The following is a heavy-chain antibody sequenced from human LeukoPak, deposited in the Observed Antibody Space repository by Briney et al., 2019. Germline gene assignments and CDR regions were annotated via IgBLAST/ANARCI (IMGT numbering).Heavy chain of an antibody. D-gene: IGHD4-23*01. CDR1: GGSFSGYY. CDR2: INHSGST. CDR3: ACYGGTDAFDI. J-gene: IGHJ3*02. V-gene: IGHV4-34*01. Sequence: SETLSLTCAVYGGSFSGYYWSWIRQPPGKGLEWIGEINHSGSTNYNPSLKSRVTISVDTSKNQFSLKLSSVTAADTAVYYCACYGGTDAFDIWGQGTMVAVSS.